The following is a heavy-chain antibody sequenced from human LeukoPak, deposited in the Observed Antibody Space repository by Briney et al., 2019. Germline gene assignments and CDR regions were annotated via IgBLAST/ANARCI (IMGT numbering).Heavy chain of an antibody. CDR1: GYTFISYA. D-gene: IGHD3-22*01. J-gene: IGHJ4*02. CDR2: INAGNGNT. CDR3: AKDARHYYDSSGYYFDY. V-gene: IGHV1-3*03. Sequence: ASVKVSCKASGYTFISYAIHWVRQAPGQRLKWMGWINAGNGNTKYSQDFQDRVTITSDTSASTAYMELSSLGSEDTAVYYCAKDARHYYDSSGYYFDYWGQGTLVTVSS.